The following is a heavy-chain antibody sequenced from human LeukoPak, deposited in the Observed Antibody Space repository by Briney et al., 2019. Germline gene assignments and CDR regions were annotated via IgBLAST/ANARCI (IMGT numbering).Heavy chain of an antibody. J-gene: IGHJ4*02. D-gene: IGHD3-22*01. CDR1: GGSISSSSYY. CDR3: ARMAYYYDSSGYHLPADY. V-gene: IGHV4-39*07. CDR2: IYYSGNT. Sequence: PSETLSLTCTVSGGSISSSSYYWGWIRQPPGKGLEWIGSIYYSGNTYYNPSLKSRVTISVDTSKIQFSLNLSSVTAADTAVYYCARMAYYYDSSGYHLPADYWGQGTLVTVSS.